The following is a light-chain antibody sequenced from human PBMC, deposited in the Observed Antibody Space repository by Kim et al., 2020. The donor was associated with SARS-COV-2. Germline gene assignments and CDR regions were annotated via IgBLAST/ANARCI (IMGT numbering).Light chain of an antibody. CDR2: GHN. V-gene: IGLV6-57*02. J-gene: IGLJ3*02. CDR3: QSYDSTTLWV. Sequence: VTFTLTGSSGRSARNYLQWYQQRPGSAPTTGIYGHNQSPSGVPDRFSGSIDSSSNSASLTISGLTTEYEADYYCQSYDSTTLWVLGGGTQLTV. CDR1: SGRSARNY.